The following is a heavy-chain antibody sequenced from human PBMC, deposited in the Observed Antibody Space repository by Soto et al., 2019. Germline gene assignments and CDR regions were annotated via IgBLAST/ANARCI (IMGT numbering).Heavy chain of an antibody. CDR1: GFTFTSYS. J-gene: IGHJ4*02. CDR2: ISRTTNYI. V-gene: IGHV3-21*06. CDR3: WRECEDLTSNFDY. Sequence: GGSLRLSCAASGFTFTSYSMNRVRQAPGKGLEWVSAISRTTNYIYYGDSMKGRFTISRNNAKLSLYLEMNSLRAEDNGVCYCWRECEDLTSNFDYWGQGTMVTVSS.